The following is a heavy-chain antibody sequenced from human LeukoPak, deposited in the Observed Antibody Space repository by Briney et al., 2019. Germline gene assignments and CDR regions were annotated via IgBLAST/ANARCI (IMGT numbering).Heavy chain of an antibody. V-gene: IGHV3-23*01. CDR3: ARKAGYYYGSGDY. CDR1: GFTFINYA. CDR2: IGGSGGTT. D-gene: IGHD3-10*01. J-gene: IGHJ4*02. Sequence: GGSLRLSCAASGFTFINYAMNWVRQAPGKGLEWVSTIGGSGGTTYYADSVKGLFTISRDNSKNTLYLQMHSLRAEDTAVYYCARKAGYYYGSGDYWGQGTLVTVSS.